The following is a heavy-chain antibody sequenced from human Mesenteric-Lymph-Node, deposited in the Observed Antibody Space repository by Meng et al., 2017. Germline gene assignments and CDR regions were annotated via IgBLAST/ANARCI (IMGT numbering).Heavy chain of an antibody. J-gene: IGHJ6*02. Sequence: VKVSCKASGYTFTSYAMHWVRQAPGQRLEWMGWINAGNGNTKYSQKFQGRVTITRDTSASIAYMELSSLRSEDTAVYYCARGYCSGGSCYAKYYYYYGMDVWGQGTTVTVSS. CDR2: INAGNGNT. V-gene: IGHV1-3*01. CDR1: GYTFTSYA. D-gene: IGHD2-15*01. CDR3: ARGYCSGGSCYAKYYYYYGMDV.